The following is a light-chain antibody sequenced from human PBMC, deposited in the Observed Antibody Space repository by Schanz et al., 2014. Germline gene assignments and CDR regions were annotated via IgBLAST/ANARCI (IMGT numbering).Light chain of an antibody. J-gene: IGLJ3*02. CDR1: SSDVGGYDY. V-gene: IGLV2-14*01. CDR3: CSYAGSYTRV. CDR2: NVR. Sequence: QSALTQPASVSGSPGQSITISCTGGSSDVGGYDYVSWYQQQPGKAPKLLIYNVRNRSSGVSNRFSGSKSGNTASLTISGLQAEDEADYYCCSYAGSYTRVFGGGTKLTVL.